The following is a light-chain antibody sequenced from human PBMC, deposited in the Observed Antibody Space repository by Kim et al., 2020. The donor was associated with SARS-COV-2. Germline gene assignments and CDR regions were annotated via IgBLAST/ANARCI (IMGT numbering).Light chain of an antibody. J-gene: IGKJ1*01. CDR2: TAS. CDR1: QDISRY. CDR3: QQTYSGSRT. Sequence: DIQMTQSPSSLSASVGDRVTITCRASQDISRYLNWYQQKPGKAPKLLIYTASSLQSGVPSRFTGRGSETDFTLTIRSLQPEDFATYYCQQTYSGSRTFGQGTKVDIK. V-gene: IGKV1-39*01.